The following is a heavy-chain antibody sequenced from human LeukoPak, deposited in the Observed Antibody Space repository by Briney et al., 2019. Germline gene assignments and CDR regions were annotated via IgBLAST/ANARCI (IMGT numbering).Heavy chain of an antibody. CDR2: IIPILGTA. Sequence: SVKVSCKASGGTFSSYTINWVRQAPGQGLEWMGRIIPILGTANYAQKFQGRVTITADKSTSTAYMELSSLRSEDTAVYYCARDRNGGNLVDYWGQGTLVTVSS. V-gene: IGHV1-69*08. J-gene: IGHJ4*02. D-gene: IGHD4-23*01. CDR1: GGTFSSYT. CDR3: ARDRNGGNLVDY.